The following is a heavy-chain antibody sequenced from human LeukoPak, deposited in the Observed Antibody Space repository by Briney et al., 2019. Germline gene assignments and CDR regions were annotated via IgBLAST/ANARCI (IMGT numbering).Heavy chain of an antibody. D-gene: IGHD3-22*01. J-gene: IGHJ3*02. V-gene: IGHV1-46*01. CDR3: ARVVGYYDSSGYHDAFEI. CDR2: INPSGGST. Sequence: GASVKVSCKASGYTFTGYYMHWVRQAPGQGLEWMGIINPSGGSTSYAQKFQGRVTMTRDTFTSTVYMELSSLRSEDTAVYYCARVVGYYDSSGYHDAFEIWGQGTMVTVSS. CDR1: GYTFTGYY.